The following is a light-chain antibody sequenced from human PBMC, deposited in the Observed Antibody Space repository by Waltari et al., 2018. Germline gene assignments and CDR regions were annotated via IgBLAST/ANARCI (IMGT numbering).Light chain of an antibody. CDR1: SSNIGSNY. V-gene: IGLV1-47*01. Sequence: TISCSGSSSNIGSNYVYWYQQLPGTAPKLLIYRNNQRPSGVPDRFSGSKSGTSASLAISGLRSEDEADYYCAAWDDSLSGWVFGGGTKLTVL. CDR2: RNN. J-gene: IGLJ3*02. CDR3: AAWDDSLSGWV.